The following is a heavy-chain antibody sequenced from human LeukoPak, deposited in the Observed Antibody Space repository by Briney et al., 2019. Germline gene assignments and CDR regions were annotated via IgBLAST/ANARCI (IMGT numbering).Heavy chain of an antibody. Sequence: SVKVSCKASGGTFSSYAISWVRQAPGQGLEWMGRIIPILGIANYAQKFQGRVTITADKSTSTAYMELSSLRAEDTAVYYCARDAGYFDWLPWGVYFDYWGQGTLVTVSS. CDR1: GGTFSSYA. J-gene: IGHJ4*02. CDR2: IIPILGIA. V-gene: IGHV1-69*04. CDR3: ARDAGYFDWLPWGVYFDY. D-gene: IGHD3-9*01.